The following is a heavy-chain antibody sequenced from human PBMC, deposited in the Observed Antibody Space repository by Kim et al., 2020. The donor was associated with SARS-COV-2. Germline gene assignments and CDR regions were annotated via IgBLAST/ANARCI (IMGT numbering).Heavy chain of an antibody. CDR2: IIPILGIA. CDR3: AREKWDYGDYEGDY. D-gene: IGHD4-17*01. Sequence: SVKVSCKASGGTFSSYAISWVRQAPGQGLEWMGRIIPILGIANYAQKFQGRVTITADKSTSTAYMELSSLRSEDTAVYYCAREKWDYGDYEGDYWGQGTLVTVSS. J-gene: IGHJ4*02. V-gene: IGHV1-69*04. CDR1: GGTFSSYA.